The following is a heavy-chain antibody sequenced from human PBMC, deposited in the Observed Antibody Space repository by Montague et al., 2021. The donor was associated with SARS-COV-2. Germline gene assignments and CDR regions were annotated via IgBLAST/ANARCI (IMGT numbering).Heavy chain of an antibody. D-gene: IGHD2-2*01. J-gene: IGHJ4*02. CDR1: GYSISSGYY. V-gene: IGHV4-38-2*02. Sequence: SETLSLTCTVSGYSISSGYYWGWLRQPPGKGLEWIGSIYHSGSTYYNPSLKSRVTISVDTSKNQFSVKLSSVTAADTAEYYCARSQDCSTTHCHFDYWGQGTLVTVSS. CDR3: ARSQDCSTTHCHFDY. CDR2: IYHSGST.